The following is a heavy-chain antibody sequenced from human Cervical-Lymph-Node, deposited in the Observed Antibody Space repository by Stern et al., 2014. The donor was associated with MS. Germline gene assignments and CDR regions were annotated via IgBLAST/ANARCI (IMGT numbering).Heavy chain of an antibody. D-gene: IGHD6-19*01. CDR2: ISSSSTTI. V-gene: IGHV3-48*01. CDR1: GFTFSTYG. CDR3: ARRIEVGTVDY. J-gene: IGHJ4*02. Sequence: VQLVQSGGGLVQPGGSLRLSCAASGFTFSTYGMSWVRQAPGKGLDWLSYISSSSTTIYYADSVKGRFTISRDNAKNSLYLQMNSLRAEDTARYYCARRIEVGTVDYWGQGTLVTVSS.